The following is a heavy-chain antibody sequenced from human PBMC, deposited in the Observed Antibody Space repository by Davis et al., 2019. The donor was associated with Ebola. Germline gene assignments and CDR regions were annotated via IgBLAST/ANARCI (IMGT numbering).Heavy chain of an antibody. CDR2: IWYDGSNK. CDR1: GFTFRNYG. V-gene: IGHV3-33*01. CDR3: ARETSTGWLAQGY. Sequence: GGSLRLSCAASGFTFRNYGMHWVRQAPGKGLEWVAVIWYDGSNKYYADSVKGRFTISRDNAKNSLYLQMNSLRDEDTAVYYCARETSTGWLAQGYWGQGTLVTVSS. D-gene: IGHD3-22*01. J-gene: IGHJ4*02.